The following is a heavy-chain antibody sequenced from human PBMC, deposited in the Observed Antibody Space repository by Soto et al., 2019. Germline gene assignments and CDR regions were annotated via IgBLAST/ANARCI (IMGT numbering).Heavy chain of an antibody. CDR2: IYYSGNT. V-gene: IGHV4-39*01. Sequence: PSETLSLTCTVPGGSISSGSYYWGWIRQPPGKRLEWIGSIYYSGNTYYNSSLKSRVTIPVDTSKNQFSLKLSSVTAAYTAVYYCARSTRLDTAMIDHWGQGTLVTVS. CDR1: GGSISSGSYY. CDR3: ARSTRLDTAMIDH. D-gene: IGHD5-18*01. J-gene: IGHJ4*02.